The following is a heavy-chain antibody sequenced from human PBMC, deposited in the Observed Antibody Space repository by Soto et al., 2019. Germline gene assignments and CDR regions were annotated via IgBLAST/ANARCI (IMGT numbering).Heavy chain of an antibody. V-gene: IGHV4-31*03. CDR3: ARADLGLPAGGGYDSVYYYGMDV. D-gene: IGHD5-12*01. Sequence: PSETLSLTCTVSGGSISSGGYYWSWIRQHPGKGLEWIGYIYYSGSTYYNPSLKSRVTISVDTSKNQFSLKLSSVTAADTAVYYCARADLGLPAGGGYDSVYYYGMDVWGQGTTVTVSS. J-gene: IGHJ6*02. CDR1: GGSISSGGYY. CDR2: IYYSGST.